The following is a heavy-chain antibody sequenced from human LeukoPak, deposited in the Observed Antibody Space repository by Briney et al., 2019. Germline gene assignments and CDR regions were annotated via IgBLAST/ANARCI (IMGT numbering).Heavy chain of an antibody. CDR3: ARLELPEGFWFDP. D-gene: IGHD1-7*01. CDR1: GGSISSGDYY. CDR2: IYYSGST. V-gene: IGHV4-30-4*01. Sequence: SETLSLTCTVSGGSISSGDYYWSWIRQPPGKGLEWIGYIYYSGSTYYNPSLKSRVTISVDTSKNQFSLKLSSVTAADTAVYYCARLELPEGFWFDPWGQGTLVTVSS. J-gene: IGHJ5*02.